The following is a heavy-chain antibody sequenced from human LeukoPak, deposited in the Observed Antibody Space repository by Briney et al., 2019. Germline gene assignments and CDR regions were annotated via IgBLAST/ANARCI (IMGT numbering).Heavy chain of an antibody. V-gene: IGHV1-18*01. CDR2: ISAYDGNT. CDR3: ARAVRGYSYAYLPY. D-gene: IGHD5-18*01. Sequence: ASVKVSCKASGYTFINYAISWVRQAPGQGLEWMGWISAYDGNTNYAQKLQGRVTMTTDTSTSTAYMELRSLRSDDTAVYYCARAVRGYSYAYLPYWGQGTLVTVSS. CDR1: GYTFINYA. J-gene: IGHJ4*02.